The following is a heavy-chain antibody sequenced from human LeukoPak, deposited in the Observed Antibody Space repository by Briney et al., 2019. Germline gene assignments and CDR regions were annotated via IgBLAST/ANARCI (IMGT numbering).Heavy chain of an antibody. J-gene: IGHJ5*02. Sequence: GGSLRLSRAASGFTFSNYAMSWVRQAPGKGLEWVSAIGGSGSSTYYADSVKGRFTISRDNSKNTLYLQMNSLRAEDTAVYYCARDLYCSSTSCQRPDWFDPWGQGTLVTVSS. CDR2: IGGSGSST. V-gene: IGHV3-23*01. CDR3: ARDLYCSSTSCQRPDWFDP. CDR1: GFTFSNYA. D-gene: IGHD2-2*01.